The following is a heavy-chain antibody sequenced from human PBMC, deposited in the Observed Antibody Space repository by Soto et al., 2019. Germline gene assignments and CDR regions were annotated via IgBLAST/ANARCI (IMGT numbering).Heavy chain of an antibody. CDR1: GFTFTSSA. CDR3: AAGSTYSSSWYFDY. CDR2: IVVGSGNT. Sequence: GASVKVSCKASGFTFTSSAVQWVRQARGQRLEWIGWIVVGSGNTNYAQKFQERVTITRDMSTSTAYMELSSLRSEDTAVYYCAAGSTYSSSWYFDYWGQGTLVTVSS. J-gene: IGHJ4*02. D-gene: IGHD6-13*01. V-gene: IGHV1-58*01.